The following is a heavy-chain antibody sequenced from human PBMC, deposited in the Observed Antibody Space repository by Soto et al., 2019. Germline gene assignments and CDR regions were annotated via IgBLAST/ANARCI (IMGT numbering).Heavy chain of an antibody. CDR2: ISGSGGST. CDR3: GKDSLVLRFLDHFDY. V-gene: IGHV3-23*01. D-gene: IGHD3-3*01. Sequence: GVSLRLSCAASGFTFSSYAMSWVRQAPGKGLEWVSAISGSGGSTYYAETVKGRFTISRDNSKNTLYLQMNSLRAEDKAVYYCGKDSLVLRFLDHFDYWGQGTLVTVSS. CDR1: GFTFSSYA. J-gene: IGHJ4*02.